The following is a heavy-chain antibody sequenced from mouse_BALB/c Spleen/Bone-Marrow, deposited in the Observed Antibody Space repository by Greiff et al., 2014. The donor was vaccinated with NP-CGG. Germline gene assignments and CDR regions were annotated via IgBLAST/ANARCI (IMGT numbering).Heavy chain of an antibody. CDR2: ISSGGSYT. CDR3: TKICYGYDGGYYYVMDY. CDR1: GFTFSSYT. D-gene: IGHD2-2*01. Sequence: EVKLMESGGGLVKPGGSLKLSCAGSGFTFSSYTMSWVRQTPEKRLEWVATISSGGSYTYYPDSVKGRFTISRDNAKNTLYLQMNSLNSEDTAMYYCTKICYGYDGGYYYVMDYWGQGTSVTVSS. V-gene: IGHV5-6-4*01. J-gene: IGHJ4*01.